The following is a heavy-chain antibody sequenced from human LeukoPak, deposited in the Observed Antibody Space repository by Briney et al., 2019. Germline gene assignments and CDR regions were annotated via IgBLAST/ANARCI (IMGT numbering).Heavy chain of an antibody. CDR2: IRYDGSNK. V-gene: IGHV3-30*02. J-gene: IGHJ2*01. D-gene: IGHD3-10*01. CDR3: AREAFGEKRDWYFDL. Sequence: GGSLRLSCAASGFTFSSYGMHWVRQAPGKGLEWVAFIRYDGSNKYYADSVKGRFTISRDNSKNTLYLQMNSVRAEDTVVFYCAREAFGEKRDWYFDLWGRGTLFTVSS. CDR1: GFTFSSYG.